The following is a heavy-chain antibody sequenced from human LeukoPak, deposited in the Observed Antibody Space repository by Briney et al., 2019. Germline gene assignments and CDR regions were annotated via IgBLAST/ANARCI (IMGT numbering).Heavy chain of an antibody. V-gene: IGHV4-59*12. CDR2: IYYSGST. J-gene: IGHJ4*02. CDR1: GGSISSYY. Sequence: PSETLSLTCTVSGGSISSYYWSWLRQPPGKGLEWIEYIYYSGSTNYNPSLKSRVTISVDTSKNQFSLKLSSVTAADTAVYYCAREKTAMVADFDYWGQGTLVTVSS. CDR3: AREKTAMVADFDY. D-gene: IGHD5-18*01.